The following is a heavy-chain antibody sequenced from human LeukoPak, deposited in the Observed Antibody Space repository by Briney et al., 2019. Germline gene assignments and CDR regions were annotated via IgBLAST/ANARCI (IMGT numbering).Heavy chain of an antibody. CDR2: ISGDGRTI. J-gene: IGHJ3*02. D-gene: IGHD2-8*01. V-gene: IGHV3-74*01. CDR1: GFTFSFSDYG. CDR3: GREDRIVLGNDALDI. Sequence: PGRSLRLSCAASGFTFSFSDYGMHWVRQAPGKGLVWISRISGDGRTISYADSVKGRFTISRDNAKNTVSLQMNSLRGEDTALYYCGREDRIVLGNDALDIWGQGTMVTVSS.